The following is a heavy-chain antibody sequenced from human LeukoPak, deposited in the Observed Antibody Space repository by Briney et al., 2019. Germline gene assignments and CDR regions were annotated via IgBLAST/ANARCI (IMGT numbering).Heavy chain of an antibody. V-gene: IGHV4-34*01. CDR1: GGSFSGYY. D-gene: IGHD4-17*01. J-gene: IGHJ4*02. CDR2: INHSGST. CDR3: AKDQGGDFAYYFDY. Sequence: SETLSLTCAVYGGSFSGYYWSWIRQPPGKGLEWIGEINHSGSTNYNPSLKSRVTISVDTSKNQFSLKLSSVTAADTAVYYCAKDQGGDFAYYFDYWGQGTLVTVSS.